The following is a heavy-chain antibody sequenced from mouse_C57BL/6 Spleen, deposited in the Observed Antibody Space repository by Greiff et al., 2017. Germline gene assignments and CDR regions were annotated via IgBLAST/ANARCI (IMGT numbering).Heavy chain of an antibody. CDR1: GYTFTDYE. CDR2: IDPETGGT. CDR3: TRWITTVVATPFAY. Sequence: QVQLQQSGAELVRPGASVTLSCKASGYTFTDYEMHWVKQTPVHGLEWIGAIDPETGGTAYNQKFKGKAILTADKSSSPAYMELRSLTSEDSAVYYCTRWITTVVATPFAYWGQGTLVTVSA. D-gene: IGHD1-1*01. J-gene: IGHJ3*01. V-gene: IGHV1-15*01.